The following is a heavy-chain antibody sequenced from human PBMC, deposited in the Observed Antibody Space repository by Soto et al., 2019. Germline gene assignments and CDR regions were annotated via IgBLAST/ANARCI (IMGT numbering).Heavy chain of an antibody. D-gene: IGHD2-21*01. CDR1: GYTFTSYG. CDR3: ARWVSDTRAYPWA. J-gene: IGHJ5*02. V-gene: IGHV1-18*01. Sequence: QVQLVQSGAEVKKPGASVKVSCKSSGYTFTSYGISWVRQAPGHGLEWMGWISTYNGKTKYAQKLQGRVTMTTDTSTSTAYMELRSLRSDDTAVYYCARWVSDTRAYPWAWGQGTLVTVSS. CDR2: ISTYNGKT.